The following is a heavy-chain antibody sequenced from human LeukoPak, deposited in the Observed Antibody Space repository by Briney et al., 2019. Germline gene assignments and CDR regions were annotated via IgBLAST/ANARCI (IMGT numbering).Heavy chain of an antibody. CDR2: IYYSGST. D-gene: IGHD2-2*01. CDR3: ARVLRPAATVFDP. J-gene: IGHJ5*02. V-gene: IGHV4-39*07. CDR1: GGSISSSSYY. Sequence: SETLSLTCTVSGGSISSSSYYWGWIRQPPGKGLEWIGSIYYSGSTYYNPSLKSRVTISVDTSKNQFSLKLSSVTAADTAVYYCARVLRPAATVFDPWGQGTLVTVSS.